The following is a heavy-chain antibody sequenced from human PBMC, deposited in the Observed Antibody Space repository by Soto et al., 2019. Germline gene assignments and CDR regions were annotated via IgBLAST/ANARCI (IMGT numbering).Heavy chain of an antibody. V-gene: IGHV3-30*18. D-gene: IGHD3-10*01. CDR1: GFTFNNYG. CDR2: ISFDCRNT. Sequence: QVQLVESGGGVVQPGRSLTLSCAASGFTFNNYGMHWVRQAPGKGLEWVVVISFDCRNTYYADSVKGRFTISRDNSKNPLHLQMTSLSAEDKAVYYGAKQTGPGSYYNVGDGCHFAYCGQGTLVTVSS. J-gene: IGHJ4*02. CDR3: AKQTGPGSYYNVGDGCHFAY.